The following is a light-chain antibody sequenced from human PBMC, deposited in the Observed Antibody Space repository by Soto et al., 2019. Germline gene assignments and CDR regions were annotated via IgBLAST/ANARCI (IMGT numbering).Light chain of an antibody. CDR3: QQRSNWPPVGYT. CDR1: QSVSSY. CDR2: DAS. J-gene: IGKJ2*01. V-gene: IGKV3-11*01. Sequence: EIVLTQSPATLSLSPGERATLSCRASQSVSSYLAWYQQKPGQAPRLLIYDASNRATGIPARFSGSGSGTDFTSTISKLEPEDFAVYYCQQRSNWPPVGYTFGQGTKLEIK.